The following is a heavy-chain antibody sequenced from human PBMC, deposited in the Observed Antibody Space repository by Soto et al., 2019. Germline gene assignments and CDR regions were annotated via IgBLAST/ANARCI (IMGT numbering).Heavy chain of an antibody. D-gene: IGHD5-18*01. Sequence: GGSLRLSCAASGFTFSDYYMSWIRQAPGKGLEWVSYISSSSSYTNYADSVKGRFTISRDNAKNSLYLQMNNLRAEDTALYYCARDRDVNTPNGSVVFWGQGTLVTVSS. CDR3: ARDRDVNTPNGSVVF. CDR1: GFTFSDYY. CDR2: ISSSSSYT. J-gene: IGHJ4*02. V-gene: IGHV3-11*06.